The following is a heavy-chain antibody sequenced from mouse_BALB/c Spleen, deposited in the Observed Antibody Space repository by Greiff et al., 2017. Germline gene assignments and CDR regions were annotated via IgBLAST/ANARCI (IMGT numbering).Heavy chain of an antibody. D-gene: IGHD1-1*01. Sequence: LVESGAELARPGASVKLSCKASGYTFTDYYINWVKQRTGQGLEWIGEIYPGSGNTYYNEKFKGKATLTADKSSSTAYMQLSSLTSEDSAVYFCARGPITPVEGMDYWGEGTSVTASS. CDR3: ARGPITPVEGMDY. CDR1: GYTFTDYY. CDR2: IYPGSGNT. J-gene: IGHJ4*01. V-gene: IGHV1-77*01.